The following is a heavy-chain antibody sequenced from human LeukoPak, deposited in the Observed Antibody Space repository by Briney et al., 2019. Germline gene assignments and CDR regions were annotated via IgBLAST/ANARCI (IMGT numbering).Heavy chain of an antibody. V-gene: IGHV4-34*01. J-gene: IGHJ4*02. CDR3: ARQGDSSSSELDY. CDR1: GGSFSGYY. Sequence: PSETLSLTCAVYGGSFSGYYWSWIRQPPGKGLEWIGEINHSGSTNYNPSLKSRVTISVDTSKNQFSLKLSSVTAADTAVYYCARQGDSSSSELDYWGQGTLVTVSS. D-gene: IGHD6-6*01. CDR2: INHSGST.